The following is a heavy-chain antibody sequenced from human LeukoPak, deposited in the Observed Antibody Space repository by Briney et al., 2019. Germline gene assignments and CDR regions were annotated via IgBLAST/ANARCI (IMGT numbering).Heavy chain of an antibody. CDR2: IIPIFGTA. D-gene: IGHD4-23*01. CDR1: GGTFSSYA. J-gene: IGHJ5*02. CDR3: ARDWDYGGNSFDP. Sequence: RASAKVSCKASGGTFSSYAISWVRQAPGQGLEWMGGIIPIFGTANYALKFQGRVTITADESTSTAYMELSSLRSEDTAVYYCARDWDYGGNSFDPWGQGTLVTVSS. V-gene: IGHV1-69*01.